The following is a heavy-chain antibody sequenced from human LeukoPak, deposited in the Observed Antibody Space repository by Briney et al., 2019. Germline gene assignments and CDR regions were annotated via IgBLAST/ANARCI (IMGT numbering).Heavy chain of an antibody. J-gene: IGHJ3*02. CDR3: AILRYYYDSRGAFDI. Sequence: SETLSLTCTVSGGSISSYYWSWIRQPPGKGLEWIGYIYYSGSTNYNPSLKSRVTISVDTSKNQFSLKLSSVTAADTAVYYCAILRYYYDSRGAFDIWGQGTMVTVSS. V-gene: IGHV4-59*08. CDR2: IYYSGST. D-gene: IGHD3-22*01. CDR1: GGSISSYY.